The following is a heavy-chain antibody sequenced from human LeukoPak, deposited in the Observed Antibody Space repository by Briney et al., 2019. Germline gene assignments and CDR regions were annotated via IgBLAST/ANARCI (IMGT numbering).Heavy chain of an antibody. V-gene: IGHV3-7*01. J-gene: IGHJ4*02. CDR1: GFTFSSCW. CDR2: IKQDRSEK. Sequence: GGSLRLSCAASGFTFSSCWMSWVRQAPGKGLEWVANIKQDRSEKYYVDSVKGRFTISRDNAKNSLYLQMNSLRAEDTAVYYCARDGAISSPIYYFDYWGQGTLVTVSS. D-gene: IGHD2-2*01. CDR3: ARDGAISSPIYYFDY.